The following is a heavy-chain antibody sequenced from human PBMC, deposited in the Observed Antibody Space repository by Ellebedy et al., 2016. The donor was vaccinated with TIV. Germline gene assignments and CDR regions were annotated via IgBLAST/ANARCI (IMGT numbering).Heavy chain of an antibody. J-gene: IGHJ4*02. CDR1: GGSISSYY. CDR3: AKYCGVGKCLDH. D-gene: IGHD2-21*01. CDR2: IHYSGST. V-gene: IGHV4-59*01. Sequence: SETLSLTCTVSGGSISSYYWGWIRQPPGKGLEWIGYIHYSGSTNSNPSLKSRVSISIDTSKSQFSLELSPVTAADTAVYYCAKYCGVGKCLDHWGQGTLITVSS.